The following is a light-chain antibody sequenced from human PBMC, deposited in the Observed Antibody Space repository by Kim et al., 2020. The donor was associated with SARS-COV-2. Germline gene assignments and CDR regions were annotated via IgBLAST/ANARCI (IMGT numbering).Light chain of an antibody. V-gene: IGLV3-21*04. CDR1: NIGSKS. CDR3: QGWVSRSDHRV. Sequence: SYELTQPPSVSVAPGKTARITCGGNNIGSKSVHWYQQKPGQAPVLVIYYDSDRPSGIPERFSGSNSGNPATLTISRVEAGDEADYYCQGWVSRSDHRV. CDR2: YDS. J-gene: IGLJ3*02.